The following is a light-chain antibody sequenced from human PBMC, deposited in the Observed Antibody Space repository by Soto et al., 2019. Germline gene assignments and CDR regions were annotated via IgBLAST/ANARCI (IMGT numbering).Light chain of an antibody. CDR2: AAS. CDR3: QQSLKTPHT. V-gene: IGKV1-39*01. Sequence: DIQMSQSPSSLSASVGDRVTITCRASQGVSTYLLWYQQTQGEPPKLLIYAASTLVCGVPSRFSGSGSGTNFTLTISRVEAEDIAIYYCQQSLKTPHTFGQGTKLETK. J-gene: IGKJ2*01. CDR1: QGVSTY.